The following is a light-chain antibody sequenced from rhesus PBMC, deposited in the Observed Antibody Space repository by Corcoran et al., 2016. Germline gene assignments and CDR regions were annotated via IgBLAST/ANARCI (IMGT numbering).Light chain of an antibody. CDR1: ENVNNY. J-gene: IGKJ1*01. Sequence: DIQMTQSPSSLSASVGDRVTITCRTSENVNNYLNWYQQKPGKAPKLLIYKASTLQTGSPSRFSGRGSGTDYTFTISSLQSEDVATYYCQHSYGTPPTFGQGTKVEMK. CDR2: KAS. V-gene: IGKV1-74*01. CDR3: QHSYGTPPT.